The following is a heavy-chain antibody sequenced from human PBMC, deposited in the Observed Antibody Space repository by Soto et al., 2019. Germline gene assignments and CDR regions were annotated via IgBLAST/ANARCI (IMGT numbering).Heavy chain of an antibody. CDR1: VGSISSSSYY. Sequence: SETLSLTCTVSVGSISSSSYYWSWIRQPPGKGLEWIGSIYYSGSTYYNPSLKSRVTISVDTSKNQFSLKLSSVTAADTAVYYCATHNSMDVWGQGTTVNASS. J-gene: IGHJ6*02. CDR3: ATHNSMDV. CDR2: IYYSGST. D-gene: IGHD1-1*01. V-gene: IGHV4-39*01.